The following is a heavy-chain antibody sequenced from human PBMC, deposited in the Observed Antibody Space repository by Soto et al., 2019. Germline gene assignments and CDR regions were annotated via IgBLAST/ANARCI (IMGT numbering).Heavy chain of an antibody. CDR1: GCSFSSNA. CDR2: ISYDGIHK. Sequence: PGGSLRLSFAAPGCSFSSNAMHWVRQAPCKGLEWVSFISYDGIHKNYADSVKGRFTISRDNSKNTLYLQMNSLRAEDTAVYYCAGDAPQVRFLCGDWGQGTLVTVSS. J-gene: IGHJ4*02. V-gene: IGHV3-30*14. CDR3: AGDAPQVRFLCGD. D-gene: IGHD3-3*01.